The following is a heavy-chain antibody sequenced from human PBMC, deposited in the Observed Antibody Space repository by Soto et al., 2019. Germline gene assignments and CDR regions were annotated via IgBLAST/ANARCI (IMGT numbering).Heavy chain of an antibody. J-gene: IGHJ4*02. V-gene: IGHV1-18*04. CDR3: ARAQWLAQGGDN. D-gene: IGHD6-19*01. CDR2: ISTHNGNT. CDR1: GYTFTHYG. Sequence: ASVKVSCKASGYTFTHYGISWVRQAPGQGLEWMAWISTHNGNTNYAQKFQDRVTMTTDTSTGTAYMELRSLRFDDTAVYYCARAQWLAQGGDNWGQGTLVTVSS.